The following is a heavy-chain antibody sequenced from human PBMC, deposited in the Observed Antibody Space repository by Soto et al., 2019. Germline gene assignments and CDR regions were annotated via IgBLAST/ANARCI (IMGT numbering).Heavy chain of an antibody. CDR2: IYYSGNT. Sequence: SETLSLTCTVSSGSISSNSYYWGWIRQSPGKGLEWIGSIYYSGNTYYNPSLKSRVTISVDTSKNQFSLKLTSVTAADTAVYYCARDKITGLFDYWGQGTLVTVSS. CDR1: SGSISSNSYY. J-gene: IGHJ4*02. V-gene: IGHV4-39*07. D-gene: IGHD2-8*02. CDR3: ARDKITGLFDY.